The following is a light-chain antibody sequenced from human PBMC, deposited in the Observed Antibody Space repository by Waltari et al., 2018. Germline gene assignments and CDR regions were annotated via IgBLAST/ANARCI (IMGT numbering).Light chain of an antibody. CDR3: SSHAGSNHLV. V-gene: IGLV2-8*01. J-gene: IGLJ3*02. Sequence: QSALTQPPSASGSPGQSVTISCTGTSSDVGGSNYVSWYQHHPGKAPKLMVYEVNKRPSGVPDRFSGSKSGNTASLTVSGLQAEDESDYYCSSHAGSNHLVFGGGTKLTVL. CDR2: EVN. CDR1: SSDVGGSNY.